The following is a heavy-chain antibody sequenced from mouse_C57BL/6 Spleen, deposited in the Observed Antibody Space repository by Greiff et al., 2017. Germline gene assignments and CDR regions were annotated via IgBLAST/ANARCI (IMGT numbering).Heavy chain of an antibody. Sequence: QVHVKQSGPGLVQPSQSLSITCTVSGFSLTSYGVHWVRQSPGKGLEWLGVIWSGGSTDYNAAFISRLSISKDNSKSQVFFKMNSLQADDTAIYYCARYDGYSSFAYWGQGTLVTVSA. D-gene: IGHD2-3*01. CDR2: IWSGGST. CDR1: GFSLTSYG. V-gene: IGHV2-2*01. J-gene: IGHJ3*01. CDR3: ARYDGYSSFAY.